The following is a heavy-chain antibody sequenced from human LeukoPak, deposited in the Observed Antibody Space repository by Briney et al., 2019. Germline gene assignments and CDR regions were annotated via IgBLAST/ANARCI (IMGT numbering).Heavy chain of an antibody. CDR1: GYTFTSYA. V-gene: IGHV7-4-1*02. J-gene: IGHJ3*02. CDR3: ARDLPWAWLRSSDAFDI. D-gene: IGHD5-12*01. CDR2: INTNTGNP. Sequence: ASVKVSCKASGYTFTSYAMNWVRQAPGQGSEWMGWINTNTGNPTYAQGFTGRFVFSLDTSVSTASLQISSLKAEGTAVYYCARDLPWAWLRSSDAFDIWGQGTMVTVSS.